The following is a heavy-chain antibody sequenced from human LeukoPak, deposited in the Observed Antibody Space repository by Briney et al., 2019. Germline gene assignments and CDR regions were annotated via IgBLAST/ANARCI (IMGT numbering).Heavy chain of an antibody. J-gene: IGHJ4*02. CDR3: ARDVEMATIGGFSFDY. D-gene: IGHD5-24*01. CDR2: IYSSGTT. Sequence: SETLSLTCTVSGGSISSSDYYWGWIRQSPGKGLEWMGSIYSSGTTYYNPSLKSRVTISLDTSKNQFSLKLSSVTAADTAVYYCARDVEMATIGGFSFDYWGQGTLVTVSS. V-gene: IGHV4-39*07. CDR1: GGSISSSDYY.